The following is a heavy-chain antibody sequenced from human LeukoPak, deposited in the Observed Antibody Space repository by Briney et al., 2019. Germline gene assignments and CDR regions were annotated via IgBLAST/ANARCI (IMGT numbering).Heavy chain of an antibody. Sequence: SETLSLTCTVSGDSINSSDYYWAWIRQPPGEGLEWIGTIYYSGSTYYKSSLKSRLTISVVSSKNQFSLKMISVTAADTGVYYCARHGNWDPFDYWGHGTLVTVSS. CDR1: GDSINSSDYY. D-gene: IGHD7-27*01. CDR3: ARHGNWDPFDY. CDR2: IYYSGST. V-gene: IGHV4-39*01. J-gene: IGHJ4*01.